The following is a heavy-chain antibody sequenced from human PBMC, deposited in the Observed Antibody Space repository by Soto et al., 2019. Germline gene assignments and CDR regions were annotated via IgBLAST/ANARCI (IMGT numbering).Heavy chain of an antibody. J-gene: IGHJ5*02. Sequence: GGSLRLSCAASGFTFSSYSMNWVRQAPGKGLEWVSSISSSSSYIYYADSVKGRFTISRDNAKNSLYLQMNSLRAEDTAVYYCARDSTTVTTNWFAPWGQGTLVTVTS. CDR1: GFTFSSYS. D-gene: IGHD4-17*01. CDR2: ISSSSSYI. CDR3: ARDSTTVTTNWFAP. V-gene: IGHV3-21*01.